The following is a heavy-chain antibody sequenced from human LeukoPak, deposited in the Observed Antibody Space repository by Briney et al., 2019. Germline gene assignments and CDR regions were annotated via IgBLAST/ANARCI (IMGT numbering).Heavy chain of an antibody. Sequence: GGSLRLSCAASGFTFSSYEMNWVRQAPGKGLEWASYISSSGSTIYYADSVKGRFTISRDNAKNSLYLQMNSLRAEDTAVYYCATPRELEPVTGYWGQGTLVTVSS. CDR2: ISSSGSTI. CDR1: GFTFSSYE. CDR3: ATPRELEPVTGY. D-gene: IGHD1-1*01. V-gene: IGHV3-48*03. J-gene: IGHJ4*02.